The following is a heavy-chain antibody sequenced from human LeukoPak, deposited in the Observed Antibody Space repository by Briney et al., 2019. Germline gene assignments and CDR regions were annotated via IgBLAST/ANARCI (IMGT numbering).Heavy chain of an antibody. V-gene: IGHV3-43D*04. J-gene: IGHJ6*04. CDR3: AKASMGYCSSTSCYEAYYGMDV. Sequence: GGSLRLSCAASGFTFDDYAMHWVRQAPGKGLEWVSLISWVGGSTYYASSVKGRFTISRANSKNPLYLQMNSLRAEDTALYYCAKASMGYCSSTSCYEAYYGMDVWGKGTTVTVSS. CDR2: ISWVGGST. CDR1: GFTFDDYA. D-gene: IGHD2-2*01.